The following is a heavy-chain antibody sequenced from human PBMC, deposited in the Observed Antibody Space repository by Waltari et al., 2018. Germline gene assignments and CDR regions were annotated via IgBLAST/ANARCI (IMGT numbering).Heavy chain of an antibody. CDR3: AKITPADGSAFDI. CDR1: GFPFSSHA. D-gene: IGHD3-10*01. Sequence: EVQLLESGGGLVQPGGSLSLSCAAFGFPFSSHAMSWVRQAPGKGLEWVSAISGSGGSTYYADAVKGRFTISRDNSKNTLYLQMNSLRAEDTAVYYCAKITPADGSAFDIWGQGTMVTVSS. J-gene: IGHJ3*02. CDR2: ISGSGGST. V-gene: IGHV3-23*01.